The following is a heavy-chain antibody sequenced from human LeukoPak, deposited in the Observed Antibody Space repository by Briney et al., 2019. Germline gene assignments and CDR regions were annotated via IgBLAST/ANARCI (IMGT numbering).Heavy chain of an antibody. CDR3: ARDPVIVGAKLSYYYYYMDV. D-gene: IGHD1-26*01. J-gene: IGHJ6*03. CDR2: IIPIFGTA. Sequence: ASVKVSCKASGGTFSSYAISWVRQAPGQGLEWMGGIIPIFGTANYAQKFQGRVTITADEYTSTAYMELSSLRSEDAAVYYCARDPVIVGAKLSYYYYYMDVWGKGTTVTVSS. V-gene: IGHV1-69*13. CDR1: GGTFSSYA.